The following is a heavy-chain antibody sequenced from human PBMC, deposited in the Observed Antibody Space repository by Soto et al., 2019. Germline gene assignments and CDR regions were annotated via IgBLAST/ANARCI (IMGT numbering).Heavy chain of an antibody. CDR1: GGTFYRYT. CDR3: TRGGREINWNDGNFEY. D-gene: IGHD1-20*01. Sequence: QIQLVQSWAEVKKPGSSVKVSCKAPGGTFYRYTINWVRQAPGQGLERMGRVVPKIGSIKFIRMFQGRLTLSADKSTLTAFLELCSLRPEYTAVYYCTRGGREINWNDGNFEYWGQGTQVTVSS. V-gene: IGHV1-69*08. J-gene: IGHJ4*02. CDR2: VVPKIGSI.